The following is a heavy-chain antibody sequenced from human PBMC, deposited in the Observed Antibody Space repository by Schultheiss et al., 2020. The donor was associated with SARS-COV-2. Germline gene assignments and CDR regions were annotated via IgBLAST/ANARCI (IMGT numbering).Heavy chain of an antibody. Sequence: SVKVSCKASGGTFSSYAISWVRQAPGQGLEWMGGIIPIFGTANYAQKFQGRVTITADESTSTAYMELSSLRSEDTAVYYCTRHSAVAGTSDYWGQGTLVTVSS. CDR2: IIPIFGTA. J-gene: IGHJ4*02. CDR1: GGTFSSYA. D-gene: IGHD6-19*01. CDR3: TRHSAVAGTSDY. V-gene: IGHV1-69*13.